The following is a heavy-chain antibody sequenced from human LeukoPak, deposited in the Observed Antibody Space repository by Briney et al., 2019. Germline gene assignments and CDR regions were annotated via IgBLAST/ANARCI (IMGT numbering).Heavy chain of an antibody. CDR2: IYTSGST. V-gene: IGHV4-4*08. J-gene: IGHJ1*01. D-gene: IGHD3-22*01. CDR3: ARESMIAGSQH. CDR1: GGSFSGYY. Sequence: PSETLSLTCAVYGGSFSGYYWSWIRQPPGKGLEWIGRIYTSGSTNYNPSLKSRVTISVDTSKNQFSLKLSSVTAADTAVYYCARESMIAGSQHWGQGTLVTVSS.